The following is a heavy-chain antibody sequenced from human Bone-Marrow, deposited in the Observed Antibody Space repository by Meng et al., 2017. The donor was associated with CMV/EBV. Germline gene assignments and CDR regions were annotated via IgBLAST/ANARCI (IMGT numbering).Heavy chain of an antibody. D-gene: IGHD6-19*01. Sequence: SLKISCAASGFTFSDYYMSWIRQAPGKGLEWVSYISSSGSTIYYADSVKGRFTISRDNAKNSLYLQMNSLRAEDTAVYYCARSSGWYIDDAFDIWGQGTMVTVSS. CDR1: GFTFSDYY. CDR3: ARSSGWYIDDAFDI. V-gene: IGHV3-11*04. CDR2: ISSSGSTI. J-gene: IGHJ3*02.